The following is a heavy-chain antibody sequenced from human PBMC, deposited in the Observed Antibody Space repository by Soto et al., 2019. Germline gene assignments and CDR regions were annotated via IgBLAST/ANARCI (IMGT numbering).Heavy chain of an antibody. V-gene: IGHV1-69*02. J-gene: IGHJ4*02. Sequence: SVKVSCKASGGTFSSYTISWVRQAPGQGLEWMGRIIPILGIANYAQKFQGRVTITADKSTSTAYMELSSLRSEDTAVYYCARPYSGYDSLDYWGQGTLVTVSS. CDR1: GGTFSSYT. CDR3: ARPYSGYDSLDY. D-gene: IGHD5-12*01. CDR2: IIPILGIA.